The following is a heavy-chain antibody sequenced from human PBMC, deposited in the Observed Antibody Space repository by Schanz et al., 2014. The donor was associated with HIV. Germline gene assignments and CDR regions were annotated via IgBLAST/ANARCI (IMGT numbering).Heavy chain of an antibody. Sequence: QVQLVESGGGVVQPGRSLRLSCAASGFTFSSYAMSWVRQAPGKGLEWVAVISYDGRKKYYGDSVKGRFTISRDNSKNTLYLQMKSLRAEDTAVYYCAKDRNYYDSRYRGKGNYYYYYGMDVWGQGTTVTVSS. CDR2: ISYDGRKK. J-gene: IGHJ6*02. V-gene: IGHV3-30*18. CDR3: AKDRNYYDSRYRGKGNYYYYYGMDV. D-gene: IGHD3-22*01. CDR1: GFTFSSYA.